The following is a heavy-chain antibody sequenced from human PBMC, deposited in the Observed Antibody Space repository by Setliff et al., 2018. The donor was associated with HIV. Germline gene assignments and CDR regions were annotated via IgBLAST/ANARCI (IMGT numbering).Heavy chain of an antibody. CDR3: ARDRYAGEIDY. CDR2: IYYTGST. D-gene: IGHD3-10*01. V-gene: IGHV4-31*11. J-gene: IGHJ4*02. Sequence: PSETLSLTCAVSGVSITSATYYWNWIRHYPGKGLEWIGYIYYTGSTYFNPSLKSRVTLSIDTSKNQFSLKLSSVTAADTAVYYCARDRYAGEIDYWGQGTRVTVSS. CDR1: GVSITSATYY.